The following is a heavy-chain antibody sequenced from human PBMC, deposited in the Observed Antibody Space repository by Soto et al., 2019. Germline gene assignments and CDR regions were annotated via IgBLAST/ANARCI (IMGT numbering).Heavy chain of an antibody. CDR2: ISRNGGST. CDR3: VKDLTDSSGDGSAGGKYFFDY. CDR1: GFTFSSYA. D-gene: IGHD3-22*01. J-gene: IGHJ4*02. V-gene: IGHV3-64D*06. Sequence: PGGSLRLSCSASGFTFSSYAMHWVRQAPGKGLEYVSAISRNGGSTYYADSVKGRFTISRDNSKNTLYLQMSSLRAEDTAVYYCVKDLTDSSGDGSAGGKYFFDYWGQGTLVTVSS.